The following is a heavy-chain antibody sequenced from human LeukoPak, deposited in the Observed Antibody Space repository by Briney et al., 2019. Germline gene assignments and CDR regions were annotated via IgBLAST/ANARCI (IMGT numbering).Heavy chain of an antibody. J-gene: IGHJ6*02. D-gene: IGHD6-19*01. CDR1: GGSISTDASY. CDR2: IYYSGST. Sequence: SETLSLTCTVSGGSISTDASYWAWIRQPPGKGLEWIGSIYYSGSTYYSSSLKSRVTLSVDTSKNQFSLKMSSVTAADTAVFYCASLFSRGWEYHFGLDVWGQGTTVTV. CDR3: ASLFSRGWEYHFGLDV. V-gene: IGHV4-39*01.